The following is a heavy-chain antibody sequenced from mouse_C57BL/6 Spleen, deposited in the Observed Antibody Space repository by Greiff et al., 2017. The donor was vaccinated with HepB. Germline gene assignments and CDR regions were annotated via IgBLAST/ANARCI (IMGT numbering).Heavy chain of an antibody. Sequence: VQLQQPGAELVKPGASVKLSCKASGYTFTSYWMQWVKQRPGQGLEWIGEIDPSDSYTNYNQKFKGKATLTVDTSSSTAYMQLSSLTSEDSAVYYCARFTTVVAKNWYFDVWGTGTTVTVSS. V-gene: IGHV1-50*01. CDR2: IDPSDSYT. CDR3: ARFTTVVAKNWYFDV. CDR1: GYTFTSYW. D-gene: IGHD1-1*01. J-gene: IGHJ1*03.